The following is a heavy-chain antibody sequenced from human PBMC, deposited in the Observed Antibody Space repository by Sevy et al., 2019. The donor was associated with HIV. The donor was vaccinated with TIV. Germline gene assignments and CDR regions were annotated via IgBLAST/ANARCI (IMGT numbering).Heavy chain of an antibody. Sequence: GGSLRLSCAVSGFTFTNAWMGWVRQAPGKGLEWVGHIRRNTEGGTTDYAAPLKGRFTISRDDSKNTLYLQMNILKSADTAVYYCTTDREYGDYKGGFDYWVQGTLVTVSS. J-gene: IGHJ4*02. CDR2: IRRNTEGGTT. CDR3: TTDREYGDYKGGFDY. V-gene: IGHV3-15*01. CDR1: GFTFTNAW. D-gene: IGHD4-17*01.